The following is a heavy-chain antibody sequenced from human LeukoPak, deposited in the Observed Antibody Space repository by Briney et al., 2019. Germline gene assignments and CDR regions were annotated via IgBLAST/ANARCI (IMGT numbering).Heavy chain of an antibody. CDR2: INPNSGGST. J-gene: IGHJ4*02. V-gene: IGHV1-46*01. D-gene: IGHD1-26*01. CDR1: GYTFTGYY. CDR3: ARDSGPKVGATRLLPDY. Sequence: ASVKVSCKASGYTFTGYYMHWVRQAPGQGPEWMGWINPNSGGSTSYAQKFQGRVTMTRDTSTSTVYMELSSLRSEDTAVYYCARDSGPKVGATRLLPDYWGQGTLVTVSS.